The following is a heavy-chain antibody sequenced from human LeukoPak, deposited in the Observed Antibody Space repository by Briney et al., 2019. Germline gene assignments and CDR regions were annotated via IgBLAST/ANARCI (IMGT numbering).Heavy chain of an antibody. CDR1: GFTFRTYW. V-gene: IGHV3-7*03. Sequence: GGSLRLSCAASGFTFRTYWMSWVRQAPGKGLEWVASIKEDGSEKYYVDSVKGRFTISRDNAKNSLYLQMNSLRAEDTAVYYCARRSGVDCWGQGTLVTVSS. D-gene: IGHD1-1*01. J-gene: IGHJ4*02. CDR2: IKEDGSEK. CDR3: ARRSGVDC.